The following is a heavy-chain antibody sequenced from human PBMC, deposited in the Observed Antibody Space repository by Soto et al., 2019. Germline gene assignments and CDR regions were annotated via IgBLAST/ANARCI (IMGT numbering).Heavy chain of an antibody. V-gene: IGHV3-23*01. Sequence: PGGSLRLSCAASGFTFSSYSISWVRQAPWKGLEWVSAISGSGVSTYYADSVKGRFTISRDNSKNTLYLQMNSLRAGDTAVYYCAKDPVRGYSGYGETVDYWGQGTLVTVSS. CDR3: AKDPVRGYSGYGETVDY. D-gene: IGHD5-12*01. CDR2: ISGSGVST. J-gene: IGHJ4*02. CDR1: GFTFSSYS.